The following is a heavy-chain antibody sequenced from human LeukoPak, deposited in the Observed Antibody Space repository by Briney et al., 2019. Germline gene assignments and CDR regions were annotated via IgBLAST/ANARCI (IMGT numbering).Heavy chain of an antibody. CDR1: GYTFTSYY. J-gene: IGHJ6*03. D-gene: IGHD3-10*01. Sequence: ASVKVSCKASGYTFTSYYMHWVRQAPGQGLEWMGWISAYNGNTNYAQKLQGRVTMTTDTSTSTAYMELRSLRSDDTAVYYCARVYYYGSGPYYYYMDVWGKGTTVTVSS. V-gene: IGHV1-18*04. CDR3: ARVYYYGSGPYYYYMDV. CDR2: ISAYNGNT.